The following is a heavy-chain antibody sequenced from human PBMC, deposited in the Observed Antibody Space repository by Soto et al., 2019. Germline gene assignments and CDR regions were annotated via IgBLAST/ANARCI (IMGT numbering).Heavy chain of an antibody. J-gene: IGHJ4*02. D-gene: IGHD3-10*01. CDR2: ISGSGGVT. CDR1: GFTFKNYD. Sequence: EVQLLESGGGLVQPGGSLRLSCIASGFTFKNYDMRWVRQAPGKGLEWVSGISGSGGVTYYADSVKGRFTISRDNSKNTLYPQMNCLSANDTAVYYCAKDRQFRSYYESPGHYNNWGQVTLVTVSS. V-gene: IGHV3-23*01. CDR3: AKDRQFRSYYESPGHYNN.